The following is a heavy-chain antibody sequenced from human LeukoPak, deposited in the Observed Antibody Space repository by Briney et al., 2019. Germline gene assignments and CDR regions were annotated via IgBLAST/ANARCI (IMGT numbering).Heavy chain of an antibody. V-gene: IGHV3-30*03. D-gene: IGHD5-24*01. J-gene: IGHJ3*02. CDR2: ISYDGSNK. Sequence: PGRSLRLSCAASGFTFSSYGMHWVRQAPGKGLEWVAVISYDGSNKYYADSVKGRFTISRDNSKNTLYLQMNSLRAEDTAVYYCVEMATPPTPEDDAFDIWGQGTMVTVSS. CDR1: GFTFSSYG. CDR3: VEMATPPTPEDDAFDI.